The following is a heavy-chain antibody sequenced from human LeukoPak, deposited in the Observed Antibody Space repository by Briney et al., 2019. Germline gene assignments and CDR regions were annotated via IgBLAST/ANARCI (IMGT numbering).Heavy chain of an antibody. J-gene: IGHJ3*02. Sequence: GASVKVSCKASGYTFTCYYMHWVRQAPGQGLEWMGWINPNSGGTNYAQKFQGRVTMTRDTSISTAYMELSRLRSDDTAVYYCARDWAASDAFDIWGQGTMVTVSS. CDR2: INPNSGGT. V-gene: IGHV1-2*02. CDR1: GYTFTCYY. CDR3: ARDWAASDAFDI. D-gene: IGHD6-25*01.